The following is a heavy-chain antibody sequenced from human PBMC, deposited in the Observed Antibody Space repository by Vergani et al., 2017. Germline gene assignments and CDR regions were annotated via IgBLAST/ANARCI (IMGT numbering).Heavy chain of an antibody. CDR3: ARHKEQLVPGNYYYYYYIDV. CDR2: IYYSGST. V-gene: IGHV4-39*01. J-gene: IGHJ6*03. D-gene: IGHD6-13*01. CDR1: GGSIRSTFYY. Sequence: QLQLQESDPGLVKPSETLSLTCTVSGGSIRSTFYYWGWIRQPPGKVLEWIGTIYYSGSTYYNPSLKSRVTISVDTSKNQFSLKLNSVTAADTAVYYCARHKEQLVPGNYYYYYYIDVWGKGATVTVSS.